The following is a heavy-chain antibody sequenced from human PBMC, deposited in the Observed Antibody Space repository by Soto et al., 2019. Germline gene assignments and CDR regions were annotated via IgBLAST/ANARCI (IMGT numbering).Heavy chain of an antibody. CDR2: ISGSGGST. J-gene: IGHJ4*02. V-gene: IGHV3-23*01. D-gene: IGHD6-13*01. CDR1: GFTFSSYA. CDR3: AKDQGYSSSWYYFDY. Sequence: EVQLLESGGGLVQPGGSLRLSCAASGFTFSSYAMSWVRQAPGKGLEWVSAISGSGGSTYYADSVTGRFTISRDNSKNTLYLQMNSLRAEDTAVYYCAKDQGYSSSWYYFDYWGQGTLVTVSS.